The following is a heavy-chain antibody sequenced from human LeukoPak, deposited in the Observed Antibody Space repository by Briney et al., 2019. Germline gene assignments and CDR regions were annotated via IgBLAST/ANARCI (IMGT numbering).Heavy chain of an antibody. CDR2: IDQSGST. J-gene: IGHJ3*02. Sequence: SETLSLTCTVSGYSISSGYYWGCIRQPPGKGLEWIGSIDQSGSTYYNPSLKSRVTISVDTSKNQFSLKLSSVTAADTAVYYCAREALFGVGFDIWGQGTMVTVSS. D-gene: IGHD3-3*01. CDR3: AREALFGVGFDI. CDR1: GYSISSGYY. V-gene: IGHV4-38-2*02.